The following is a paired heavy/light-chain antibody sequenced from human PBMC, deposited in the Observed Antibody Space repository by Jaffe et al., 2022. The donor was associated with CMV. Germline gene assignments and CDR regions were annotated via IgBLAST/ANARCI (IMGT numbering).Light chain of an antibody. CDR1: SSDVGDYDY. CDR2: DVS. CDR3: CSYAGRDILGV. V-gene: IGLV2-11*01. Sequence: QSALTQPRSVSGSPGQSVTISCTGTSSDVGDYDYVSWYQHHPGKAPKLLIYDVSRRPSGVPDRFSGSKSGNTASLTISGLQAEDEADYYCCSYAGRDILGVFGTGTKVTVL. J-gene: IGLJ1*01.
Heavy chain of an antibody. J-gene: IGHJ6*03. CDR2: ISYSGTT. CDR1: GGAISSYH. Sequence: QVQLQESGPGLVKPSETLSLTCTVSGGAISSYHWSWIRQPPGKGLEWIGYISYSGTTNYNPSLKSRVTISVDTSENQFSLRLSSATADDTAVYYCARQGWFGEAHSYHFYYMDFWGKGTTVTVS. V-gene: IGHV4-59*08. D-gene: IGHD3-10*01. CDR3: ARQGWFGEAHSYHFYYMDF.